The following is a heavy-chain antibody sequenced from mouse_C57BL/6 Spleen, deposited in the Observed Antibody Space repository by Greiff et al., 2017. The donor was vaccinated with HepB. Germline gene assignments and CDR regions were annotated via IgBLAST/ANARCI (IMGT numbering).Heavy chain of an antibody. J-gene: IGHJ2*01. Sequence: VQLKESGGGLVKPGGSLKLSCAASGFTFSSYAMSWVRQTPEKRLEWVATISDGGSYTYYPDNVKGRFTISRDNAKNNLYLQMSHLKSEDTAMYYCARYYGNYFDYWGQGTTLTVSS. V-gene: IGHV5-4*01. CDR1: GFTFSSYA. CDR2: ISDGGSYT. D-gene: IGHD2-1*01. CDR3: ARYYGNYFDY.